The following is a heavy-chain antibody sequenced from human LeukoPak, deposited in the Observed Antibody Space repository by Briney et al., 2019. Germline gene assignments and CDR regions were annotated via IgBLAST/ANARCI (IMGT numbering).Heavy chain of an antibody. Sequence: PGGSLRLSCAASGFSFSSHAMNWVRQAPGKGLEWVSVVSGRGGRTRYADSVKGRLTISRDNSKNTLYLQMNSQRAEDTAVYYCAKVGPIEQQLARIDYWGQGTLVIVSS. J-gene: IGHJ4*02. CDR2: VSGRGGRT. CDR3: AKVGPIEQQLARIDY. D-gene: IGHD6-13*01. V-gene: IGHV3-23*01. CDR1: GFSFSSHA.